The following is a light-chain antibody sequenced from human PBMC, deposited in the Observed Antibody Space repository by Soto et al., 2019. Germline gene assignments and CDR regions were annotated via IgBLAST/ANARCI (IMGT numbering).Light chain of an antibody. V-gene: IGLV2-14*01. CDR3: SSYTSSRTRV. CDR2: EVS. J-gene: IGLJ1*01. Sequence: QSVLTQPASVSGSPGQSITSSCTGTSSDVGGCNYVSWYQQHPGKAPKLMIYEVSNRPSGVSTRFSGSKSGNTASLTISGLQAEDEADYYCSSYTSSRTRVFGTGTKVTVL. CDR1: SSDVGGCNY.